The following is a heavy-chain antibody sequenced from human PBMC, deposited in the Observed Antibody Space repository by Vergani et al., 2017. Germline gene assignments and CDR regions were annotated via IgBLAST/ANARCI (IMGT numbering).Heavy chain of an antibody. V-gene: IGHV3-23*01. CDR3: AREGPGIVGATSLGSNQNWFDP. CDR2: ISTSGGST. J-gene: IGHJ5*02. D-gene: IGHD1-26*01. CDR1: GFTFSSYA. Sequence: EVQLLESGGGLVQPGGSLRLSCAASGFTFSSYAMNWVRQAPGKGLEWVSSISTSGGSTYYADSVKGRFSISRDNSKNTLYLQRNSLRAEDTAVYYCAREGPGIVGATSLGSNQNWFDPWGQGTLVTVSS.